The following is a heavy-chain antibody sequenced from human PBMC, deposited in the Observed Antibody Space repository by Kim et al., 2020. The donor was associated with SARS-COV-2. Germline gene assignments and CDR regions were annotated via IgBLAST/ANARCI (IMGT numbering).Heavy chain of an antibody. CDR3: ARIGYCSSTSCYTSDY. J-gene: IGHJ4*02. D-gene: IGHD2-2*02. Sequence: SVKSRITLNPDTSKNQFSLQLNSVTPEDTAVYYCARIGYCSSTSCYTSDYWGQGTLVTVSS. V-gene: IGHV6-1*01.